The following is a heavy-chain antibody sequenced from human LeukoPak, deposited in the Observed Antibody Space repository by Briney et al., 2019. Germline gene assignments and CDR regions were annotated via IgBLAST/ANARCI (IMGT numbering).Heavy chain of an antibody. CDR2: IYYSGST. CDR3: ARDYYDSSGFDAFDI. V-gene: IGHV4-39*02. CDR1: GGSISSSSYY. D-gene: IGHD3-22*01. Sequence: PSETLSLTCTVSGGSISSSSYYWGWIRQPPGKGLEWIGSIYYSGSTYYNPSLKSRVTISVDTSNNQFSLKLSSVTAADTAVYYCARDYYDSSGFDAFDIWGQGTMVTVSS. J-gene: IGHJ3*02.